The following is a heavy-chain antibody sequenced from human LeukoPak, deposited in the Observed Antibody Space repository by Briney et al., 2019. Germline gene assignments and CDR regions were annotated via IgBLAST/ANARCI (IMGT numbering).Heavy chain of an antibody. CDR2: ISTSSSYI. J-gene: IGHJ4*02. CDR1: GFTFSSYT. CDR3: AKEGYYGSGSFPDY. D-gene: IGHD3-10*01. Sequence: GGSLRLSCAASGFTFSSYTMNWVRQAPGKGLEWVSSISTSSSYIYYADSVKGRFTISRDNSKNTLYLQMNSLRPDDTAVYYCAKEGYYGSGSFPDYWGQGTLVTVSS. V-gene: IGHV3-21*01.